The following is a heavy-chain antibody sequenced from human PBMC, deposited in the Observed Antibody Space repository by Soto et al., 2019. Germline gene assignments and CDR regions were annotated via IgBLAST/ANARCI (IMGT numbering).Heavy chain of an antibody. CDR3: ARGGYYDSSGSRNYHYYGMNV. J-gene: IGHJ6*02. CDR1: GYTFSSYG. V-gene: IGHV1-18*01. Sequence: QVQLVQSGGEVKKPGASVKVSCKASGYTFSSYGINWVRQAPGQGLEWLGGISPYDGNTKYAQILQGRVSMTTDTSTKTAYMEVRSLRSDDTAVYYCARGGYYDSSGSRNYHYYGMNVWGQGTTVTVSS. CDR2: ISPYDGNT. D-gene: IGHD3-22*01.